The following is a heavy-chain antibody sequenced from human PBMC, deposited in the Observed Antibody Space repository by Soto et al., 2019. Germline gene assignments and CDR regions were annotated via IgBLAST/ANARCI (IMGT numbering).Heavy chain of an antibody. CDR1: GGSISSYY. CDR3: ARRATGTDHIDY. V-gene: IGHV4-59*08. CDR2: IYYSGST. J-gene: IGHJ4*02. Sequence: SETLSLTCTVSGGSISSYYWSWIRQPPGKGLEWIGYIYYSGSTNYNPSLKSRVTISVDTSKNQFSLKLSSVTAADTAVYYCARRATGTDHIDYWGQGTLVTVSS. D-gene: IGHD2-21*02.